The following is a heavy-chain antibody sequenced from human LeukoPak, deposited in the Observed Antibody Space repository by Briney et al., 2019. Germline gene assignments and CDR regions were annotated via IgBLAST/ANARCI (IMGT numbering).Heavy chain of an antibody. CDR2: TRNKANSYTT. CDR3: ASLYGSGKRWVDP. V-gene: IGHV3-72*01. J-gene: IGHJ5*02. Sequence: GGSLRLSCAASGFTFSDHYMDWVRQAPGKGPEWVGRTRNKANSYTTEYAASVKGRFTISRDDSKNSLYLQMNSLKTEDTAVYYCASLYGSGKRWVDPWGQGTLVTVSS. D-gene: IGHD3-10*01. CDR1: GFTFSDHY.